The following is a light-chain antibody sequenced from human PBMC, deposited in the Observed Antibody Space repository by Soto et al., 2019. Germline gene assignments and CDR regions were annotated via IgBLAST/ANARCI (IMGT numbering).Light chain of an antibody. CDR1: RGDVGTYNL. CDR2: EGT. CDR3: CSYAGNSYV. J-gene: IGLJ1*01. Sequence: QSVLTQPASVSGSPGQSITISCTGTRGDVGTYNLVSWYQQHPGKAPKLMIYEGTKRPSGVSNRFSGSKSGNTASLTISGLQAEDDADYYCCSYAGNSYVFGTGTKVTVL. V-gene: IGLV2-23*01.